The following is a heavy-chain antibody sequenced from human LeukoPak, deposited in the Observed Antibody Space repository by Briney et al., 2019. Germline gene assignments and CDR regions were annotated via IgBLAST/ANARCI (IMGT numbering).Heavy chain of an antibody. CDR3: ARDLGSTTSPDL. CDR2: MNPNSGNT. CDR1: GYTFTSYD. D-gene: IGHD2-2*01. J-gene: IGHJ2*01. V-gene: IGHV1-8*01. Sequence: ASVKVSCKASGYTFTSYDINWVRQATGQGLEWMGWMNPNSGNTGYAQKFQGRVTMTRNTSISTAYMELSSLRSEDTAVYYCARDLGSTTSPDLWGRGTLVTVSS.